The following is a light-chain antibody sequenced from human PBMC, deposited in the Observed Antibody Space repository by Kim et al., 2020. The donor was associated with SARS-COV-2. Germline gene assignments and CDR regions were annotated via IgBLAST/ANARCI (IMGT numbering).Light chain of an antibody. CDR2: EGS. CDR1: SSDVGSYNL. Sequence: GQSITISVTGTSSDVGSYNLVSWYQQHPGKAPKLMIYEGSKRPSGVSNRFSGSKSGNTASLTISGLQAEDEADYYCCSYAGSSTWVFGGGTQLTVL. CDR3: CSYAGSSTWV. V-gene: IGLV2-23*01. J-gene: IGLJ3*02.